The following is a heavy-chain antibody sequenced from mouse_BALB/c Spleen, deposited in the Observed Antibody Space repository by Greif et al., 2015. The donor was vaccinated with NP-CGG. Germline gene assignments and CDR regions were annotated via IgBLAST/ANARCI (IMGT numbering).Heavy chain of an antibody. Sequence: EVQLQQSGGGLVKPGGSLKLSCAASGFTFSDYYMYWVRQTPEKRLEWVATISDGGSYTYYPDSVKGRFTISRDNAKNNLYLQMSSLKSEDTAMYYCAREAYWGQGTLVTVSA. V-gene: IGHV5-4*02. CDR3: AREAY. CDR2: ISDGGSYT. CDR1: GFTFSDYY. J-gene: IGHJ3*01.